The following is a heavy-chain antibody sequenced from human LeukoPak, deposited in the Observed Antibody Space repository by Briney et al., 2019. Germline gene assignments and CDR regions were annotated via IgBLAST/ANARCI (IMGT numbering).Heavy chain of an antibody. CDR2: IYNSGST. CDR3: AMGGNYGIDY. J-gene: IGHJ4*02. V-gene: IGHV4-39*01. D-gene: IGHD1-26*01. Sequence: SETLSLTCTVSSGSFSSTISYWGWLRQPPGTGLEWIGSIYNSGSTYYNPALKSRVTMSVDTSKNQFSLKLTSVTAADTAVYYCAMGGNYGIDYWGQGTLITVSS. CDR1: SGSFSSTISY.